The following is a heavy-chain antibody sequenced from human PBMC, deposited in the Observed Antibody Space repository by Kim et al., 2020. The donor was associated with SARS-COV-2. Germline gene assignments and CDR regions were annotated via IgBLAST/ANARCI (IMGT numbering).Heavy chain of an antibody. V-gene: IGHV5-10-1*01. J-gene: IGHJ4*01. D-gene: IGHD5-18*01. Sequence: GESLKISCKGSGYKFTTYWISWVRQMPGKGLEWMGRIDPSDSSTNYSPSFQGHVIFSADKSIDTAYLQWSSLRASDTAMYYCARRPIHNAVGTADYWGHGTLVTVSS. CDR1: GYKFTTYW. CDR2: IDPSDSST. CDR3: ARRPIHNAVGTADY.